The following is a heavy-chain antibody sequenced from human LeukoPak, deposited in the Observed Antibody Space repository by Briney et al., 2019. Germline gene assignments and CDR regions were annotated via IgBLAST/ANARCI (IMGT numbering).Heavy chain of an antibody. D-gene: IGHD5-24*01. V-gene: IGHV3-13*04. J-gene: IGHJ5*02. CDR2: IGSGGDT. Sequence: GGSLRLSCAASGFTFSSYDMHWVRQPTGEGLQWVSGIGSGGDTYYAGSVKGRFTISRGNAKNSLYLQMNSLRAGDTAVYFCARGANLGFDPWGQGTLVTVSS. CDR3: ARGANLGFDP. CDR1: GFTFSSYD.